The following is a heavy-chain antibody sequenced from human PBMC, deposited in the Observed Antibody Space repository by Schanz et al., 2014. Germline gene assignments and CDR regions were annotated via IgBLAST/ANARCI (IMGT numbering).Heavy chain of an antibody. CDR1: GFTFSTYA. J-gene: IGHJ4*02. CDR2: ISGSGGST. CDR3: ASPSGYSDYGTYFDF. V-gene: IGHV3-23*01. D-gene: IGHD5-12*01. Sequence: VQLLDSGGGLVQPGGSLRLSCAASGFTFSTYAMSWVRQAPGKGLEWVSAISGSGGSTYYADSVEGRFTISRDNSRNTLYLQMNSLRTEDTAVYYCASPSGYSDYGTYFDFWGQGTLVTVSS.